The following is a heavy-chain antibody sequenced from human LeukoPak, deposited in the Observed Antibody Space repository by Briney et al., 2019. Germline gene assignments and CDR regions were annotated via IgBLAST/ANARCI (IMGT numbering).Heavy chain of an antibody. CDR3: ARTATKYYYDGSCYYWDY. Sequence: AETLFLTCTVSGGSISNDYWSWIRQPPGKGLEWIGYVYYTGSTTYNPSLKSRVTISVDTSKNQFSLKLSSVAAADTAVYYCARTATKYYYDGSCYYWDYWGEGALVTVSS. J-gene: IGHJ4*02. D-gene: IGHD3-22*01. V-gene: IGHV4-59*01. CDR1: GGSISNDY. CDR2: VYYTGST.